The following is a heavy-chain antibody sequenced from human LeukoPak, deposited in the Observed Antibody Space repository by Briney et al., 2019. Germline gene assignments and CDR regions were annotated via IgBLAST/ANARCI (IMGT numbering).Heavy chain of an antibody. CDR3: ARSPHILTGENFDY. J-gene: IGHJ4*02. D-gene: IGHD3-9*01. CDR2: INPNSGGT. Sequence: ASVKVSCKTSGYTFTGYYMHWERRAPGQGLEWMGWINPNSGGTNYAQKFQDRVSMIRDTSISTAYMHLSRLRSDDTAVYYCARSPHILTGENFDYWGQGTLLTVSS. CDR1: GYTFTGYY. V-gene: IGHV1-2*02.